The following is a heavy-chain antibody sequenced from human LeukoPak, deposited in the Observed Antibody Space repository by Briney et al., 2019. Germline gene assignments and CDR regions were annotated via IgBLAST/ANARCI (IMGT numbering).Heavy chain of an antibody. CDR1: GYIFADYY. CDR2: INPNSGGT. D-gene: IGHD3-22*01. V-gene: IGHV1-2*02. Sequence: ASVKVSCKASGYIFADYYIHWVRQAPGQGLEWMGWINPNSGGTKYAQKFQGRVTMTRDTSINTAHMELNGLRSDDTAVYYCARDPKNFYDSRFDYYYMDVWGKGTTVTISS. J-gene: IGHJ6*03. CDR3: ARDPKNFYDSRFDYYYMDV.